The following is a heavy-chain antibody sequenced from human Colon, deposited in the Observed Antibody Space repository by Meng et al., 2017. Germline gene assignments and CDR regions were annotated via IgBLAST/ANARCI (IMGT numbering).Heavy chain of an antibody. V-gene: IGHV1-3*01. CDR1: GYTFTSYA. D-gene: IGHD1-20*01. J-gene: IGHJ6*02. CDR2: INAGNGNT. Sequence: ASVKVSCKASGYTFTSYAMHWVRQAPGQRLEWMGWINAGNGNTKYSQKFQGRVTITRDTSASTAYMELSSLRSEDTAVYYCARCIAGYYYYYYGMDVWGQGTMVTVSS. CDR3: ARCIAGYYYYYYGMDV.